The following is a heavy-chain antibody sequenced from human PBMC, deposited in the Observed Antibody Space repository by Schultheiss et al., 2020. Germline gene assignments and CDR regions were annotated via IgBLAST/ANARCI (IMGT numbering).Heavy chain of an antibody. D-gene: IGHD6-19*01. J-gene: IGHJ4*02. Sequence: GRSLRLSCAASGFTFSSYAMHWVRQAPGKGLEWVAVISYDGSNKYYADSVKGRFTISRDNSKNTLYLQMNSLRAEDTAVYYCARDSIRTDQLDSSGWYPIDYWGQGTLVTVYS. V-gene: IGHV3-30*04. CDR2: ISYDGSNK. CDR3: ARDSIRTDQLDSSGWYPIDY. CDR1: GFTFSSYA.